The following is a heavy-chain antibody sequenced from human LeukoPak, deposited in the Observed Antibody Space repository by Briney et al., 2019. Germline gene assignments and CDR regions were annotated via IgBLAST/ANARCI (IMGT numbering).Heavy chain of an antibody. CDR2: IRYDGTNK. CDR1: GFTFSNYG. J-gene: IGHJ4*02. V-gene: IGHV3-30*02. D-gene: IGHD2/OR15-2a*01. CDR3: AFAPSTGTFPPDY. Sequence: GGSLRLSCAASGFTFSNYGMHWVRQAPGKGLEWVAFIRYDGTNKYYADSVKGRFTISRDNFRNMLYLQMNSLRAEDTAVYYCAFAPSTGTFPPDYWGQGSLVTVSS.